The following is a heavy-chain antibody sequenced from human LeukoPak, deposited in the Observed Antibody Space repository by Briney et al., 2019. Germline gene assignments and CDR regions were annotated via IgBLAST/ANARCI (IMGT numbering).Heavy chain of an antibody. Sequence: PSETLSLTCTVSGGSISSGGYYWSWIRQHPGKGLEWVGYIYYSGSTYYNPSLKSRVTISVDTSKNQFSLKLSSVTAADTAVYYCASADVHYYDSAFDIWGQGTMVTVSS. J-gene: IGHJ3*02. CDR2: IYYSGST. CDR3: ASADVHYYDSAFDI. CDR1: GGSISSGGYY. D-gene: IGHD3-22*01. V-gene: IGHV4-31*03.